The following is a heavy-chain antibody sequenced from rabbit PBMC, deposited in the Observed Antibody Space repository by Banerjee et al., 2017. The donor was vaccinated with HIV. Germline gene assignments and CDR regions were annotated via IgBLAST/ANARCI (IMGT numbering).Heavy chain of an antibody. D-gene: IGHD2-1*01. V-gene: IGHV1S45*01. CDR3: ARDSKDDYNNYGDFNL. Sequence: QEQLEESGGGLVQPEGSLTLTCKASGFDFSSGYDMYWVRQAPGRGLEWIACIGGGTGNHYYANWAKGRFTISKASSTTVTLQMTSLTAADTATYFCARDSKDDYNNYGDFNLWGPGTLVTVS. CDR1: GFDFSSGYD. J-gene: IGHJ4*01. CDR2: IGGGTGNH.